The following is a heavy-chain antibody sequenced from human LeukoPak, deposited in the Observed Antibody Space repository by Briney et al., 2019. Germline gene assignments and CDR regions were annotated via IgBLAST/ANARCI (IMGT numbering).Heavy chain of an antibody. D-gene: IGHD1/OR15-1a*01. CDR2: INPNSGGT. CDR3: ARDALRFQGLEHEL. Sequence: ASVKVSCKASGYTFTGYYMHWVRQAPGQGLEWMGWINPNSGGTNYAKTFQGRVTMTRDTSISTAYMELSTLRSDDTAGYYCARDALRFQGLEHELLGQGTTVTVSS. CDR1: GYTFTGYY. J-gene: IGHJ6*01. V-gene: IGHV1-2*02.